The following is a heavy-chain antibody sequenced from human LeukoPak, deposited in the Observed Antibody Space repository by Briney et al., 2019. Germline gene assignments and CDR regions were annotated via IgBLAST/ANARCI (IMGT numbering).Heavy chain of an antibody. CDR1: GFTFSSYA. J-gene: IGHJ4*02. V-gene: IGHV3-30*04. CDR3: ARDDYGTAY. D-gene: IGHD4-17*01. CDR2: ISYDGSNK. Sequence: GGSLRLSCAASGFTFSSYAMHWVRQAPGKGLEWVAVISYDGSNKYYADSVKGRFTISRDNSKNTLYLQMNSLRAEDTAVYYCARDDYGTAYWGQETLVTVSS.